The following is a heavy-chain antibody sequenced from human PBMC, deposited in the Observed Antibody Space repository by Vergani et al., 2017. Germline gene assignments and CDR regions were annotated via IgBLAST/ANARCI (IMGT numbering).Heavy chain of an antibody. J-gene: IGHJ4*02. V-gene: IGHV1-46*03. CDR2: INPSGGST. D-gene: IGHD4-17*01. Sequence: QVQLVQSGTEVRKPGASVKLSCKTSGYTFTRYYMHCVRQAPGQGLEWMGIINPSGGSTRYAQKFQGRVTMTRDTSTSTVYMELSSLRSEDTAVYYCARAPGDGDLAYFDYWGQGTLVTVSS. CDR1: GYTFTRYY. CDR3: ARAPGDGDLAYFDY.